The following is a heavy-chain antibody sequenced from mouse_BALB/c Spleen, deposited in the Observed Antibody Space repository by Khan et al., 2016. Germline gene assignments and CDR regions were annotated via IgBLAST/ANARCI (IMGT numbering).Heavy chain of an antibody. CDR2: INPSSGYT. CDR3: ARSRRIEGNYLFDY. D-gene: IGHD2-1*01. V-gene: IGHV1-4*01. CDR1: GYTFTIYT. Sequence: QVQLKQSGAELARPGASVKMSCKASGYTFTIYTMHWVKQRPGQGLEWIGYINPSSGYTNYNQKFKDKATLTADTSSSTAYMQLSSLTSEDSAVYYSARSRRIEGNYLFDYWGQGTTLTVSS. J-gene: IGHJ2*01.